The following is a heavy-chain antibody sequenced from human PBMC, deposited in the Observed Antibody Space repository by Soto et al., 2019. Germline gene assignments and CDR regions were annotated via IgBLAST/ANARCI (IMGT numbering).Heavy chain of an antibody. Sequence: SETLSLTCAVYGGSFSGYYWSWIRQPPGKGLEWVGEINHSGSTNYNPSLESRVTISVDTSKNQFSLKLSSVTAADTAVYYCARGRNVYYDSSGYYYPYYYYYGMDVWGQGTTVTVSS. CDR2: INHSGST. J-gene: IGHJ6*02. V-gene: IGHV4-34*01. CDR3: ARGRNVYYDSSGYYYPYYYYYGMDV. CDR1: GGSFSGYY. D-gene: IGHD3-22*01.